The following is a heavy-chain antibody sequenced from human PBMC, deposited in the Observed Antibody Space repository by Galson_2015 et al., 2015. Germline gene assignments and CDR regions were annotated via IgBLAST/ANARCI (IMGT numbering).Heavy chain of an antibody. J-gene: IGHJ6*02. CDR2: IYPGDSDT. D-gene: IGHD6-13*01. CDR1: GYTFNSYW. CDR3: ARSSQRGAIATYYALDV. V-gene: IGHV5-51*03. Sequence: QSGAEVTKPGESLTISCTGSGYTFNSYWIGWVRQMPGKGLEWMGIIYPGDSDTRYSPSFQGPVTISADKSISTAYLQWTSLKASDTAMYYCARSSQRGAIATYYALDVPGQGTTVTVSS.